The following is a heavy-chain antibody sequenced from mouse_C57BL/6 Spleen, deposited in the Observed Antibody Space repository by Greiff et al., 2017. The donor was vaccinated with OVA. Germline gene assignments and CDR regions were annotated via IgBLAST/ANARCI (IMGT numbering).Heavy chain of an antibody. CDR2: INPNNGGT. CDR3: ERWSYGNYPWYFDV. V-gene: IGHV1-18*01. D-gene: IGHD2-1*01. CDR1: GYTFTDYN. Sequence: EVKLQESGPELVKPGASVKIPCKASGYTFTDYNMDWVKQSHGKSLEWIGDINPNNGGTIYNQKFKGKATLTVDKSSSTAYMELRSLTSEDTAVYYCERWSYGNYPWYFDVWGTGTTVTVSS. J-gene: IGHJ1*03.